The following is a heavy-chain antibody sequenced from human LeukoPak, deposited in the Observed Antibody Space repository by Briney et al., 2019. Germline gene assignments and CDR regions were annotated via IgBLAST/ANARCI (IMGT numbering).Heavy chain of an antibody. CDR1: GFTFSSYD. CDR3: AKDPSLGY. CDR2: ISYDGSNK. V-gene: IGHV3-30*18. Sequence: PGGSLRLSCAASGFTFSSYDMHWVRQAPGKGLEWVAVISYDGSNKYYADSVKGRFTISRDNSKNTLYLQMNSLRAEDTAVYYCAKDPSLGYWGQGTLVTVSS. J-gene: IGHJ4*02. D-gene: IGHD7-27*01.